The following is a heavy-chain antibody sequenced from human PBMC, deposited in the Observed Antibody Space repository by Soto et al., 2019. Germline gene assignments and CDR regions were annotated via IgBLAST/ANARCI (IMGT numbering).Heavy chain of an antibody. D-gene: IGHD6-19*01. J-gene: IGHJ6*02. CDR1: GGTFSSYA. CDR2: IIPIFGAP. Sequence: SVKVSCKASGGTFSSYAISWVRQAPGQGLEWMGGIIPIFGAPDYAQKFQGRVTVTADESTSTAYMELSNLRSDDTAVYYCASRAYSSVGGTYYSAMDVWGQGTTVTVSS. V-gene: IGHV1-69*13. CDR3: ASRAYSSVGGTYYSAMDV.